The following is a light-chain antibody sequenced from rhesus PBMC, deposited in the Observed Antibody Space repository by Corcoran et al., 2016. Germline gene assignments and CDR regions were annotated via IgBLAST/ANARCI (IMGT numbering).Light chain of an antibody. CDR1: QSLLHSDGNTY. CDR2: GTA. J-gene: IGKJ4*01. V-gene: IGKV2-72*01. Sequence: DIVMTQTPLSLPITPGEPASISCRSSQSLLHSDGNTYLHWYLQRPGQSPQLLIYGTAIRASGVPGKFSGSCSDTGFTLKNSKVDAEDVGVYYCAQAIAFPLPFGGGTRVEIK. CDR3: AQAIAFPLP.